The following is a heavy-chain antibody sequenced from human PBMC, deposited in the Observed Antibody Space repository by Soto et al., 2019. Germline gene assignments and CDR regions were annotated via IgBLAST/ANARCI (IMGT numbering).Heavy chain of an antibody. CDR3: AKDVAVHYYYYYMDV. V-gene: IGHV3-30-3*01. CDR1: GFTFSSYA. CDR2: ISYDGSNK. J-gene: IGHJ6*03. Sequence: HPGGSLRLSCAASGFTFSSYAMHWFRQAPGKGLEWVAVISYDGSNKYYADSVKGRFTISRDNSKNTLYLQMNSLRAEDTAVYYCAKDVAVHYYYYYMDVWGKGTTVTVS.